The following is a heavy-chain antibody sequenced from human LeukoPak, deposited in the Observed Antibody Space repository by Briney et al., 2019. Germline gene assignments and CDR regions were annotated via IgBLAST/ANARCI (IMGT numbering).Heavy chain of an antibody. V-gene: IGHV1-2*02. Sequence: GASVKVSCKASGYTFTGYYMHWVRQAPGQGLEWMGWINPNSGGTNYAQKFQGRVTMTRDTSISTAYMELSRLRSDDTAVYYCARVTTVTENAFDIWGQGTMVTVSS. CDR1: GYTFTGYY. CDR2: INPNSGGT. CDR3: ARVTTVTENAFDI. D-gene: IGHD4-17*01. J-gene: IGHJ3*02.